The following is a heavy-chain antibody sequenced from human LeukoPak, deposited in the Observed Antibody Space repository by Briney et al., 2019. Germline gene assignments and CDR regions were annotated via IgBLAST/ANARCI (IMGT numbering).Heavy chain of an antibody. CDR1: GGSISSYY. D-gene: IGHD3-22*01. Sequence: SAPLSLPCTVSGGSISSYYWSWIRQPPGKGLEWIGYIYYSGSTNYNPSLKTRVTISVDTSKNQFYLKLSSVTAADTAVYYCARGEDYYDSSGYFDYWGQGTLVTVSS. J-gene: IGHJ4*02. CDR3: ARGEDYYDSSGYFDY. V-gene: IGHV4-59*01. CDR2: IYYSGST.